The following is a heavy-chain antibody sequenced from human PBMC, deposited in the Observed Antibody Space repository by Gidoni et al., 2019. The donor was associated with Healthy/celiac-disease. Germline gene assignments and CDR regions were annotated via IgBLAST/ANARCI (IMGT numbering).Heavy chain of an antibody. Sequence: QLQLQESGPGLVQPSETLSLTCTVSGCSIRSSSYYWGWIRQPPGKGLAWIGSIYYSGSTYYNPSLKSRVTISVDTSKNQFSLKLSSVTAADTAVYYCARPLFYYDSSGYMDVWGQGTTVTVSS. CDR3: ARPLFYYDSSGYMDV. J-gene: IGHJ6*02. CDR2: IYYSGST. D-gene: IGHD3-22*01. CDR1: GCSIRSSSYY. V-gene: IGHV4-39*01.